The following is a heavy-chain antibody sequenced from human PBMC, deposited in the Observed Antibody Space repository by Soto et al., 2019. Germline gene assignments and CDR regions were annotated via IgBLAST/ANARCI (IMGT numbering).Heavy chain of an antibody. CDR2: IIPILGIA. V-gene: IGHV1-69*02. J-gene: IGHJ4*02. CDR3: AWTYYYDSSGYYLRHFDY. Sequence: ASVKVSCKASGGTFSSYTISWVRQAPGQGLEWMGRIIPILGIANYAQKFQGRVTITADKSTSTAYMELSSLRSEDTAVYYCAWTYYYDSSGYYLRHFDYWGQGTLVTVSS. D-gene: IGHD3-22*01. CDR1: GGTFSSYT.